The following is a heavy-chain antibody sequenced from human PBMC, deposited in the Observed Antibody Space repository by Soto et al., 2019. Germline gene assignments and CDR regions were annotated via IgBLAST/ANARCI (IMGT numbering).Heavy chain of an antibody. CDR3: VKSMVGTHDYGDFDY. D-gene: IGHD4-17*01. V-gene: IGHV1-69*01. CDR1: GGTFSSYA. J-gene: IGHJ4*02. Sequence: QVQLVQSGAEVKKPGSSVKVSCKASGGTFSSYAISWVRQAPGQGLEWMGGIIPIFGTANYAQKFQGRVTITADESTSTAYMELSSLRSEDTAVYYCVKSMVGTHDYGDFDYWGQGTLVTVSS. CDR2: IIPIFGTA.